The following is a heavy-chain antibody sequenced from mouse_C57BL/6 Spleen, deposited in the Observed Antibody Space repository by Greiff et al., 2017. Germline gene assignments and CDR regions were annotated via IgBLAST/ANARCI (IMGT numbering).Heavy chain of an antibody. J-gene: IGHJ1*03. Sequence: QVQLQQPGAELVKPGASVKLSCKASGYTFTSYWMHWVKQRPGQGLEWLGMITPNSGSTNYNEKFKSKATLTVDKSSSTAYMQLSSLTSEDSAVYYCARRATTVPYWYFDVWGTGTTVTVSS. CDR3: ARRATTVPYWYFDV. CDR2: ITPNSGST. D-gene: IGHD1-1*01. V-gene: IGHV1-64*01. CDR1: GYTFTSYW.